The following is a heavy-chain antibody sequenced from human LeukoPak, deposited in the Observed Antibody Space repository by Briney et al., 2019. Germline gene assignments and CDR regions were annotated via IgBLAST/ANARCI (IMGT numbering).Heavy chain of an antibody. CDR3: ARFLGGSYGMDV. J-gene: IGHJ6*02. Sequence: ASVKVSCKASGYTFTSYSMHWVRQAPGQRLEWMGWINAGNGNTKFSQKFQGRVTITRDTSASTAYMKLSSLRSEDTAVYYCARFLGGSYGMDVWGQGTTVTVSS. CDR2: INAGNGNT. CDR1: GYTFTSYS. V-gene: IGHV1-3*01. D-gene: IGHD1-26*01.